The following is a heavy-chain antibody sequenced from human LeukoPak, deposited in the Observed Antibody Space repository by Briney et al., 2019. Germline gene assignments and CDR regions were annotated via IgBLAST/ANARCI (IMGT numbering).Heavy chain of an antibody. V-gene: IGHV3-11*05. CDR3: ARVLTYYYGSGSPSYYYYYYGMDV. J-gene: IGHJ6*02. CDR1: GFTFSDYY. Sequence: PGRSLRLSCAASGFTFSDYYMSWIRQAPGKGLEWVSCISSSSSYTNYADSVKGRFTISRDNAKNSLYLQMNSLRAEDTAVYYCARVLTYYYGSGSPSYYYYYYGMDVWGQGTTATVSS. D-gene: IGHD3-10*01. CDR2: ISSSSSYT.